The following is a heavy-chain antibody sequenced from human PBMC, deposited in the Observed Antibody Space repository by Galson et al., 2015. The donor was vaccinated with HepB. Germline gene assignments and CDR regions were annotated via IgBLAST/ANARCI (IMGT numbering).Heavy chain of an antibody. CDR3: ARNPGIAVAGTRWFDP. CDR2: MNPNSGNI. D-gene: IGHD6-19*01. Sequence: SVKVSCKASGYTFTSYDINWVRQATGQGLEWMGWMNPNSGNIGYAQKFQGRLTITADESTGTAYMELSRLRSEDTAIYYCARNPGIAVAGTRWFDPWGQGTLVTVSS. CDR1: GYTFTSYD. J-gene: IGHJ5*02. V-gene: IGHV1-8*01.